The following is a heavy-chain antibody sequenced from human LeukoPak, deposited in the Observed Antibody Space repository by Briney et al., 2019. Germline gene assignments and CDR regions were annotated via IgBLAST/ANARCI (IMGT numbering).Heavy chain of an antibody. J-gene: IGHJ6*03. CDR3: ARGFGEVYYYYYYMDV. CDR1: GYTFTSYD. CDR2: MNPNSGNT. V-gene: IGHV1-8*01. Sequence: RASVKVSCKASGYTFTSYDINWVRQATGQGLEWMGWMNPNSGNTGYAQKFQGRVTMTRNTSISTAYMELSSLRSEDTAVYYCARGFGEVYYYYYYMDVWGKGTTVTVSS. D-gene: IGHD3-10*01.